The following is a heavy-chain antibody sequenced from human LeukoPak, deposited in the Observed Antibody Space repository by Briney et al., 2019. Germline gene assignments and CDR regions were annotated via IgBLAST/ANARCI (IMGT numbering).Heavy chain of an antibody. CDR3: AREGSRDYWLNAFDI. CDR2: ISITTDTI. J-gene: IGHJ3*02. D-gene: IGHD3-9*01. CDR1: GFTFSSYE. V-gene: IGHV3-48*03. Sequence: GGSLRLSCAASGFTFSSYEMNWVRQAPGKGLEWVSYISITTDTIYYADSVKGRFTISRDNAKNSLYLQMNSLRGEDTAIYYCAREGSRDYWLNAFDIWGQGTMVTVSS.